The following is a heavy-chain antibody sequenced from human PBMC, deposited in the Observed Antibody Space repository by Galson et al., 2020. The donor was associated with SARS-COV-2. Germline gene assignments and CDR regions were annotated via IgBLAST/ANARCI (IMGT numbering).Heavy chain of an antibody. V-gene: IGHV3-30*02. CDR2: IWFGGSKT. CDR1: GFSFRNYG. CDR3: AKDLQGGPGDY. J-gene: IGHJ4*02. D-gene: IGHD3-10*01. Sequence: GESLKISCEGSGFSFRNYGMHWVRQTPGKGLEWLAVIWFGGSKTYYADAVRGRFTISRDNSRNTVYLQMNNLEIADTALYYCAKDLQGGPGDYWGQGTLVSVSS.